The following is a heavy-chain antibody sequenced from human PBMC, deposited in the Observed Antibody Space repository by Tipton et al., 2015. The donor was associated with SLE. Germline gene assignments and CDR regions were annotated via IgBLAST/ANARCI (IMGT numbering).Heavy chain of an antibody. V-gene: IGHV4-39*02. CDR1: GVSISSGGYY. D-gene: IGHD6-19*01. CDR3: VREGFSGWTTAFDI. CDR2: IYYGGNT. J-gene: IGHJ3*02. Sequence: LRLSCTVSGVSISSGGYYRGWIRQSPGKGLEWIGSIYYGGNTYYNLSLKSRVTISMDTSKNQFSLKLSSVTAADTAVYYCVREGFSGWTTAFDIWGQGTMVTVSS.